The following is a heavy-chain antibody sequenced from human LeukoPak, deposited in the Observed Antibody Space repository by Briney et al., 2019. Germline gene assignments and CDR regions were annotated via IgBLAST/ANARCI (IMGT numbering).Heavy chain of an antibody. J-gene: IGHJ4*02. CDR1: GSTFSSYA. V-gene: IGHV3-64D*06. CDR3: VKDGGYSYGLYYFDY. Sequence: GGSLRLSCSASGSTFSSYAMHWVRQAPGKGLEYVSAISSNGGSTYYADSVKGRFTISRDNTKNTLYLQMSSLRAEDTAVYYCVKDGGYSYGLYYFDYWGQGTLVTVSS. D-gene: IGHD5-18*01. CDR2: ISSNGGST.